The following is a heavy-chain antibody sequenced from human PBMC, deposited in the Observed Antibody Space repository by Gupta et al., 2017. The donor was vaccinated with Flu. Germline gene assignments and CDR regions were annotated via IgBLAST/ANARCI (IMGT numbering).Heavy chain of an antibody. D-gene: IGHD3-3*01. CDR1: GESLNDYY. V-gene: IGHV4-34*02. Sequence: QVQLQQWGAGLLKPSETLSLTCAVYGESLNDYYWNWIRQSQEKGLEWIGEVDHSGGTIYSPAFKSRVTVSVDISKNQFFLKLSYATVDDTAVYFCARGLRFDHQNFDLWGQGTLVTVSS. J-gene: IGHJ2*01. CDR2: VDHSGGT. CDR3: ARGLRFDHQNFDL.